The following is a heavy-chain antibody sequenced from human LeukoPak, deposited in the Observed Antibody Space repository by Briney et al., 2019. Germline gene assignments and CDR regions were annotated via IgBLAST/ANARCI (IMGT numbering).Heavy chain of an antibody. Sequence: ASVKVSCKASGGTFSSYAISWVRQAPGQGLEWMGGIIPIFGTANYAQKFQGRVTITTDESTSTAYMELSSLRSEDTAVYYCAGTIFGVVIFDYWGQGTLVTVS. D-gene: IGHD3-3*01. CDR2: IIPIFGTA. V-gene: IGHV1-69*05. CDR3: AGTIFGVVIFDY. CDR1: GGTFSSYA. J-gene: IGHJ4*02.